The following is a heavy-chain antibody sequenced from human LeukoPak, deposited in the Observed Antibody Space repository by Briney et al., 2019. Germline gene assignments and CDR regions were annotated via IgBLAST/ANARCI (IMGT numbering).Heavy chain of an antibody. V-gene: IGHV1-69*05. CDR2: IIPIFGTA. Sequence: SVKVSCKASGGTFSSYAISWVRQAPGQGLEWMGGIIPIFGTANYAQKFQGRVTITTDESTSTAYMELSSLRSEDTAVYYCARDLYCSVTSCPRLGLFDSWGQGSLVTVTS. CDR1: GGTFSSYA. D-gene: IGHD2-2*01. CDR3: ARDLYCSVTSCPRLGLFDS. J-gene: IGHJ4*02.